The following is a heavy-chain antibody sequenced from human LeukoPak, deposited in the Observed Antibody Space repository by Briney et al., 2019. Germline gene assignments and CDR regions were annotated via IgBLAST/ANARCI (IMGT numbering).Heavy chain of an antibody. V-gene: IGHV5-51*01. CDR2: IHPGDSDT. Sequence: GESLKISCQGSGYSFSSYWIGWVRQMPGKGLEWLGIIHPGDSDTRSSPSFQGQVTISADKSISTAYLQWSSLKASDTAMYYCAKLGDAFDIWGQGTMVTVSS. CDR1: GYSFSSYW. J-gene: IGHJ3*02. D-gene: IGHD3-16*01. CDR3: AKLGDAFDI.